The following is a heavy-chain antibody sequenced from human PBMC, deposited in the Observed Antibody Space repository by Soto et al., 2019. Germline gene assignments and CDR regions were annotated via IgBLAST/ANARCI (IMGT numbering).Heavy chain of an antibody. J-gene: IGHJ4*02. CDR1: GFTFSSYA. V-gene: IGHV3-23*01. CDR3: AKDMRSITMVRGVFAY. Sequence: EVQLLESGGGLVQPGGSLRLSCAASGFTFSSYAMSWVRQAPGKGLEWVSAISGSGGSTYYAVSVKGRLTISRDNSKNTLYLQMNSLRAEDTAVYYCAKDMRSITMVRGVFAYWGQGTLVTVSS. D-gene: IGHD3-10*01. CDR2: ISGSGGST.